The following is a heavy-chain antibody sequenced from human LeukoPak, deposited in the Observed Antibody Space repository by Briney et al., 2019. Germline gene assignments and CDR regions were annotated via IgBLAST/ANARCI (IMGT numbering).Heavy chain of an antibody. D-gene: IGHD2-2*02. CDR3: ARGPGGYCSSTSCYTVY. V-gene: IGHV3-21*01. J-gene: IGHJ4*02. Sequence: PGGSLRLSCAASGFTFSSYSMNWVRQAPGKGLEWVSSISSSSSYIYYADSVKGRFTISRDNAKNSLYLQMNSLRAEDTAVYYRARGPGGYCSSTSCYTVYWGQGTLVTVSS. CDR1: GFTFSSYS. CDR2: ISSSSSYI.